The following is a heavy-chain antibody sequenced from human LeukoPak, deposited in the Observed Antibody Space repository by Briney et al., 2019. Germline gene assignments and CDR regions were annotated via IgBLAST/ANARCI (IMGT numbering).Heavy chain of an antibody. D-gene: IGHD2-15*01. V-gene: IGHV4-39*01. CDR1: GASITSSTYF. CDR2: INYSGTT. J-gene: IGHJ4*02. Sequence: SETLSLTCSISGASITSSTYFWTWVRQPPGKGLKWIGSINYSGTTYYAASLKSRVTISVDTSKTQYSLSLTLVTAADTAVYFCARLETVSGANYFDHWGQGALVTVSS. CDR3: ARLETVSGANYFDH.